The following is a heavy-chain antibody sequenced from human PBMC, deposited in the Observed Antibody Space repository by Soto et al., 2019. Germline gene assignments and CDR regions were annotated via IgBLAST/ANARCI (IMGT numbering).Heavy chain of an antibody. D-gene: IGHD6-6*01. CDR3: AKDQAARPPRDYYYYYYMDV. V-gene: IGHV3-30*18. J-gene: IGHJ6*03. CDR1: GFTFSSYG. Sequence: QVQLVESGGGVVQPGRSLRLSCAASGFTFSSYGMHWVRQAPGKGLEWVAVISYDGSNKYYADSVKGRFTISRDNSKNTLYLQMNSLRAEDTAVYYCAKDQAARPPRDYYYYYYMDVWGKGTTVTVSS. CDR2: ISYDGSNK.